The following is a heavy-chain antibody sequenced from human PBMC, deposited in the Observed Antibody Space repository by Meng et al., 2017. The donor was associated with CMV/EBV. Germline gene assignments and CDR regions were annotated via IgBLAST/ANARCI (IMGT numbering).Heavy chain of an antibody. D-gene: IGHD5-12*01. CDR2: IYYSGST. CDR3: ARDGFPRYYYYGMDV. Sequence: SETLSLTCTVSGGSISSSSYYWGWIRQPPGKGLEWIGSIYYSGSTNYNPSLKSRVTISVDTSKNQFSLKLSSVTAADTAVYYCARDGFPRYYYYGMDVWGQGTTVTVSS. J-gene: IGHJ6*02. V-gene: IGHV4-39*07. CDR1: GGSISSSSYY.